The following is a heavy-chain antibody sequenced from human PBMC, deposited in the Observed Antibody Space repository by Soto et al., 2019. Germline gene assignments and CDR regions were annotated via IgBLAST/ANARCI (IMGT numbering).Heavy chain of an antibody. J-gene: IGHJ4*02. D-gene: IGHD3-3*02. CDR1: GFTFSNYG. Sequence: QVQLVESGGGVVQPGRSLTVSCAASGFTFSNYGMHWVRQPPGKGLEWVAVISYDGNDRHYTDSVKGRFTISRDNSKKTLYLQLNSLRAEDTAVYYCAPNVDGSPFAYWGQGTLVTVSS. CDR2: ISYDGNDR. CDR3: APNVDGSPFAY. V-gene: IGHV3-30*03.